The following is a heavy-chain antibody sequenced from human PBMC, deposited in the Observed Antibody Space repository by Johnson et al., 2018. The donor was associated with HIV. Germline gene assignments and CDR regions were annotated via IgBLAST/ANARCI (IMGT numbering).Heavy chain of an antibody. D-gene: IGHD5-24*01. CDR2: ISYDGSNK. V-gene: IGHV3-30*03. CDR1: GFTFSSYG. J-gene: IGHJ3*02. Sequence: QVQLVESGGGLVQPGGSLRLSCAASGFTFSSYGMHWVRQAPGKGLEWVAVISYDGSNKYYADSVKGRFTISRDNAKNSLYLQVNSLRAEDMTVYYCALRDGYNYELDPVRHFDIWGQGTMVTVSS. CDR3: ALRDGYNYELDPVRHFDI.